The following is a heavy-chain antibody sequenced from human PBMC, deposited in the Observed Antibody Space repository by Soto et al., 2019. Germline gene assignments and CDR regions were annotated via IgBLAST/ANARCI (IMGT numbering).Heavy chain of an antibody. CDR1: GGSMSSGGYS. CDR3: AREGTYDSSGYYYVVLDY. CDR2: IYHSGST. J-gene: IGHJ4*02. D-gene: IGHD3-22*01. V-gene: IGHV4-30-2*01. Sequence: SETLSLTCAVSGGSMSSGGYSWSWIRQPPGKGLEWIGYIYHSGSTYYNPSLKSRVTISVDRSKNQFSLKLSSVTAADTAVYYCAREGTYDSSGYYYVVLDYWGQGTLVTVSS.